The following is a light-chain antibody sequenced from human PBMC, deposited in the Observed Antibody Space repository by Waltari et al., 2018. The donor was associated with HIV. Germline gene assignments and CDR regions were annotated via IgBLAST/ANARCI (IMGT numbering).Light chain of an antibody. J-gene: IGLJ3*02. CDR2: RNK. V-gene: IGLV1-47*01. Sequence: QSVLTQPPSASGTPGQRVTISCSGGSSNIGSYSVSWYRQLPGTAPKLLIYRNKRRPAGVPDRFSGSKSGTSASLAISGLRSDDEADYYCAAWDDSLSGPVFGGGTTLTVL. CDR3: AAWDDSLSGPV. CDR1: SSNIGSYS.